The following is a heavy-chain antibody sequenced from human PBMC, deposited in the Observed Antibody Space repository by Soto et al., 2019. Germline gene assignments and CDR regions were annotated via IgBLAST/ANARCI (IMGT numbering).Heavy chain of an antibody. CDR3: ARTHSHLSYGMEV. Sequence: XETLSRRCTVAGGAISTSKYYWGWIRQPPGKVLEWIGSIYYTGITHYNQSLKSRVAISVDRSKNKFSLKMNSVTAADTAVYYCARTHSHLSYGMEVWGQGSTVTVSS. J-gene: IGHJ6*02. V-gene: IGHV4-39*01. CDR1: GGAISTSKYY. CDR2: IYYTGIT.